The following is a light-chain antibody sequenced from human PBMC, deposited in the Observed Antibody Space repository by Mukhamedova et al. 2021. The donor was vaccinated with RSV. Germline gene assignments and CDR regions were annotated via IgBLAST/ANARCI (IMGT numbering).Light chain of an antibody. V-gene: IGKV1-39*01. CDR3: QQSYSTPYT. Sequence: SQSISSYLNWYQQKPGKAPKLLIYAASSLQSGVPSRFSGSGSGTDFTLTISSLQPEDFATYYCQQSYSTPYTFGQGTKLEIK. CDR2: AAS. CDR1: QSISSY. J-gene: IGKJ2*01.